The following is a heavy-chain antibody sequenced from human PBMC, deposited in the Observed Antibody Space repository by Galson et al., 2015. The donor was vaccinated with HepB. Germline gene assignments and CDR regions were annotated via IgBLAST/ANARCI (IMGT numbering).Heavy chain of an antibody. CDR1: GFTFSSYS. CDR2: ISSSSSTI. CDR3: ARAQLVGATYYYYGMDV. Sequence: SLRLSCAASGFTFSSYSMNWVRQAPGKGLEWVSYISSSSSTIYYADSVKGRFTISRDNAKNSLYLQMNSLRDEDTAVYYCARAQLVGATYYYYGMDVWGQGTTVTVSS. J-gene: IGHJ6*02. V-gene: IGHV3-48*02. D-gene: IGHD1-26*01.